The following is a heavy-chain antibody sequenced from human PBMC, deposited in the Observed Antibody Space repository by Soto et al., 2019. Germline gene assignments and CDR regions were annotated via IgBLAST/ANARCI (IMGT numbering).Heavy chain of an antibody. CDR3: ARAHNCTNGVCSYYFDY. D-gene: IGHD2-8*01. CDR1: GGSFSGYY. J-gene: IGHJ4*02. V-gene: IGHV4-34*01. CDR2: INHSGST. Sequence: SETLSLTCAVYGGSFSGYYWSWIRQPPGKGLEWIGEINHSGSTNYNPSLKSRVTISVDTSKNQFSLKLSSVTAADTAVYYCARAHNCTNGVCSYYFDYWGQGTLVTVSS.